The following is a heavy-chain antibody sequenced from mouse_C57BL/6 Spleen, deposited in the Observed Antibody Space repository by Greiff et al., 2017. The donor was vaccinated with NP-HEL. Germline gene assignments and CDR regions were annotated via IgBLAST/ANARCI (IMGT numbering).Heavy chain of an antibody. CDR2: IDPETGGT. Sequence: QVQLKESGAELVRPGASVTLSCKASGYTFTDYEMHWVKQTPVHGLEWIGAIDPETGGTAYNQKFKGKAILTADKSSSTAYMELRSLTSEDSAVYYCTRWLLRRYFDYWGQGTTLTVSS. CDR1: GYTFTDYE. CDR3: TRWLLRRYFDY. J-gene: IGHJ2*01. D-gene: IGHD2-3*01. V-gene: IGHV1-15*01.